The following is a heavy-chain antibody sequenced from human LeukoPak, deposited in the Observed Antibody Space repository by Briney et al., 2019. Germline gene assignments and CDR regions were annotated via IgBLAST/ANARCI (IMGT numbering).Heavy chain of an antibody. CDR2: INPSGGST. J-gene: IGHJ4*02. V-gene: IGHV1-46*01. CDR1: GYTFTSYY. D-gene: IGHD3-22*01. Sequence: GASVKVSCKASGYTFTSYYMHWVRQAPGQGLEWMGIINPSGGSTSYAQKFKGRVTMTRNTSISTAYMELSSLRSEDTAVYYCARGRVVGIQLWLLYYYDSSGSSTGYYFDYWGQGTLVTVSS. CDR3: ARGRVVGIQLWLLYYYDSSGSSTGYYFDY.